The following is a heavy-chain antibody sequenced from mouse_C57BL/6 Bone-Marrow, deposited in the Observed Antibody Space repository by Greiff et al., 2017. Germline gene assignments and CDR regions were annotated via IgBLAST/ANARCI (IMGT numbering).Heavy chain of an antibody. Sequence: QVQLQQPGAELVKPGASVKLSCKASGYTFTSYWMHWVKQRPGQGLEWIGMIHPNSGSTNYNEKFKSKATLTVDKSSSTAYMQLSSLTSEDSAVYYCASQDVPGRAFDYWGQGTTLTVSS. CDR2: IHPNSGST. D-gene: IGHD6-1*01. CDR3: ASQDVPGRAFDY. V-gene: IGHV1-64*01. CDR1: GYTFTSYW. J-gene: IGHJ2*01.